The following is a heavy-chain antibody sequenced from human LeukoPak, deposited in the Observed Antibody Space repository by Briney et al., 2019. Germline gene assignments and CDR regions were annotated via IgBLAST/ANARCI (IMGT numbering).Heavy chain of an antibody. CDR3: ARGGRRWLVLGWFDP. Sequence: SETLSLTCAVYGGSFSGYYWSWIRQPPGKGLEWIGEINHSGSTNYNPSLKSRVTISVDTSKNQFSLKLSSVTAADTTVYYCARGGRRWLVLGWFDPWGQGTLATVSS. J-gene: IGHJ5*02. D-gene: IGHD6-19*01. CDR2: INHSGST. CDR1: GGSFSGYY. V-gene: IGHV4-34*01.